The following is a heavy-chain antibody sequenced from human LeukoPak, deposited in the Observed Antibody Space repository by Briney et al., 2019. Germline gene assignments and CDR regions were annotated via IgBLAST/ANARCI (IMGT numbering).Heavy chain of an antibody. V-gene: IGHV3-30*03. CDR2: ISYDGSNK. CDR1: GFTFSSYG. D-gene: IGHD3-10*01. J-gene: IGHJ4*02. Sequence: GGSLRLSCAASGFTFSSYGMHWVRQAPGKGLEWVAVISYDGSNKYYADSVKGRFTISRDNSKNTLYLQMNSLRAEDTAVYYCASPGPMTDFDYWGQGTLVTVSS. CDR3: ASPGPMTDFDY.